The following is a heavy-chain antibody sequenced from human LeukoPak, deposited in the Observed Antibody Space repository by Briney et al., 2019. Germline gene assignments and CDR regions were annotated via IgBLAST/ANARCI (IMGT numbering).Heavy chain of an antibody. CDR3: ARVGPTFYFDY. V-gene: IGHV1-18*01. D-gene: IGHD1-1*01. CDR2: ISGYRGDT. CDR1: GYTFSNYG. Sequence: ASVKVSCKASGYTFSNYGINWVRQAPGQGPEWLGWISGYRGDTKYAQKVQGRVTMTTDTSTGTAYMELRSLTSDDTAVYYCARVGPTFYFDYWGQGTLVTAYS. J-gene: IGHJ4*02.